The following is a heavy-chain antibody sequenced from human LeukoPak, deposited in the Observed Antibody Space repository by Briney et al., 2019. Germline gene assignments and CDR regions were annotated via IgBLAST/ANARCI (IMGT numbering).Heavy chain of an antibody. CDR3: ARDFTYYDFWSGYPEYYYYGMDV. Sequence: GGSLRVSCAASGFTFSSYSMSWVRQAPGKGLEWVSYISSSSSTIYYADSVKGRFTISRDNAKNSLYLQMNSLRAEDTAVYYCARDFTYYDFWSGYPEYYYYGMDVWGQGTTVTVSS. D-gene: IGHD3-3*01. CDR2: ISSSSSTI. CDR1: GFTFSSYS. V-gene: IGHV3-48*01. J-gene: IGHJ6*02.